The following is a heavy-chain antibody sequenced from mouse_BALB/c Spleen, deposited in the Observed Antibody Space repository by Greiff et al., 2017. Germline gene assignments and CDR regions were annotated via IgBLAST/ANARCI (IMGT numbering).Heavy chain of an antibody. CDR1: GYAFSSYW. J-gene: IGHJ3*01. CDR2: IYPGDGDT. Sequence: VQLHQSGAELVRPGSSVKISCKASGYAFSSYWMNWVKQRPGQGLEWIGQIYPGDGDTNYNGKFKGKATLTADKSSSTAYMQLSSLTSEDSAVYFCARDSGYPFAYWGQGTLVTVSA. CDR3: ARDSGYPFAY. V-gene: IGHV1-80*01. D-gene: IGHD3-1*01.